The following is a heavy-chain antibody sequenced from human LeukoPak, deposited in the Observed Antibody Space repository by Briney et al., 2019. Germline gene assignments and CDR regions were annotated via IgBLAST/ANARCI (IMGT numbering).Heavy chain of an antibody. CDR1: GGSISSYY. CDR2: IYTSGST. D-gene: IGHD3-9*01. CDR3: ARLGHYDILTGFSNWFDP. Sequence: SETLSLTCTVSGGSISSYYWSWVRQPPGKGLEWIGYIYTSGSTNYNPSLKSRVTISVDTSKNQFSLKLSSVTAAYTTVYYCARLGHYDILTGFSNWFDPWGQGTLVTVSS. J-gene: IGHJ5*02. V-gene: IGHV4-4*09.